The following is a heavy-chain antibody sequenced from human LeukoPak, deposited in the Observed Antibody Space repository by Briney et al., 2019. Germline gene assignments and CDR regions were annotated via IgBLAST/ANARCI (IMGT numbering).Heavy chain of an antibody. V-gene: IGHV4-4*07. Sequence: SETLSLTCTVSGGSISSYYWSWIRQPAGKGLEWIGRISTTGSTNYNPSLKSRISISAVTSKNQFSLSLTSVTAADTAVYYCGRAPYGPLDHWGQGILVTVSS. J-gene: IGHJ4*02. D-gene: IGHD3-10*01. CDR3: GRAPYGPLDH. CDR1: GGSISSYY. CDR2: ISTTGST.